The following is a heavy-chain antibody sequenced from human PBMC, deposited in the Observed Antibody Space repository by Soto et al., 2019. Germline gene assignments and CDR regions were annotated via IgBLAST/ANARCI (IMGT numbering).Heavy chain of an antibody. V-gene: IGHV3-15*01. D-gene: IGHD2-15*01. J-gene: IGHJ6*02. CDR3: TTAVYCSGGSCYPTPQYYYGMDV. CDR1: GFTFSNAW. CDR2: IKSKTDGGTT. Sequence: GGSLRLSCAASGFTFSNAWMSWVRQAPGKGLEWVGRIKSKTDGGTTDYAAPVKGRFTISRDDSKNTLYLQMNSLKTEDTAVYYCTTAVYCSGGSCYPTPQYYYGMDVWGQGTPVTVSS.